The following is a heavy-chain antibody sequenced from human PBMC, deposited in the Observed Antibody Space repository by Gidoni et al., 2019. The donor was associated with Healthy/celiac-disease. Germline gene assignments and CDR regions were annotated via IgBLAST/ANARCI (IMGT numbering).Heavy chain of an antibody. CDR3: TTETYYDFWSGYWD. D-gene: IGHD3-3*01. CDR1: GFTFSNAW. J-gene: IGHJ4*02. CDR2: IKSKTDGGTT. V-gene: IGHV3-15*01. Sequence: EVQLVESGGGLVKPGGSLRLSWAASGFTFSNAWMSWVRQAPGTGLEWVGRIKSKTDGGTTDYAAPVKGRFTISRDDSKNTLYLQMNSLKTEDTAVYYCTTETYYDFWSGYWDWGQGTLVTVSS.